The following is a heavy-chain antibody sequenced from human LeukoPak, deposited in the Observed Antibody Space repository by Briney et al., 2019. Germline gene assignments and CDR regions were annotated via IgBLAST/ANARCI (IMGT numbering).Heavy chain of an antibody. CDR1: GYTFTDYY. D-gene: IGHD6-19*01. CDR2: INAKSGGA. J-gene: IGHJ4*02. CDR3: ARDRERGVAGFELDY. Sequence: ASVKVSCKASGYTFTDYYIYWVRQAPGQGLEWMGWINAKSGGAISAQKFQGRVTMTRDTSISTTHMELSSLTSDDTAVYFCARDRERGVAGFELDYWGQGTLVTVSS. V-gene: IGHV1-2*02.